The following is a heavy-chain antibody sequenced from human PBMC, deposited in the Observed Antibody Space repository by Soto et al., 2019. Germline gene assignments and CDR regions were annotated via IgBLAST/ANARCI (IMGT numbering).Heavy chain of an antibody. D-gene: IGHD5-18*01. J-gene: IGHJ4*02. CDR1: GFTFSSYA. CDR2: ISGSGGST. Sequence: PGGSLRLSCAASGFTFSSYAMSWVRQAPGKGLEWVSAISGSGGSTYYADSVKGRFTISRDNSKNTLYLQMNSLRAEDTAVYYCAKDEETRLWSIHLRSYFDYWGQGTLVTVSS. CDR3: AKDEETRLWSIHLRSYFDY. V-gene: IGHV3-23*01.